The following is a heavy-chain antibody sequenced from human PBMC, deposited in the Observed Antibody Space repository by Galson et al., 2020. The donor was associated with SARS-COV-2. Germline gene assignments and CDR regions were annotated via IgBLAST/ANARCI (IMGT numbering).Heavy chain of an antibody. V-gene: IGHV1-18*04. Sequence: ASVKVSCKASGYTFTSYGISWVRQAPGQGLEWMGWISAYNGNTNYAQKLQGRVTMTTDTSTSTAYIELRSLRSDDTAVYYCAGGLEYSSGWYYYYGMDVWGQGTTVTVSS. CDR2: ISAYNGNT. D-gene: IGHD6-19*01. CDR1: GYTFTSYG. J-gene: IGHJ6*02. CDR3: AGGLEYSSGWYYYYGMDV.